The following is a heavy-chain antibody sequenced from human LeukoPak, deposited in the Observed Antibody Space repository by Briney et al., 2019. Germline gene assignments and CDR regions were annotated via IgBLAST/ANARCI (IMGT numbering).Heavy chain of an antibody. V-gene: IGHV3-23*01. CDR1: GFTFSSYA. J-gene: IGHJ4*02. CDR2: VTGSGTST. CDR3: AKGTKEYCSGGTCYYFDY. D-gene: IGHD2-15*01. Sequence: GGSLRLSGAASGFTFSSYAMSWVRQAPGKGLEWVSAVTGSGTSTSYADSVKGRFTISRDTSKNTLYLQVSSLRAEDTAVYYCAKGTKEYCSGGTCYYFDYWGQGTLVTVSS.